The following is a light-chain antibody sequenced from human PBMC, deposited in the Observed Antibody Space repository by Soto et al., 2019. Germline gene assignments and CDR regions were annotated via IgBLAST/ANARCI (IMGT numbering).Light chain of an antibody. CDR3: QTWGTGILV. V-gene: IGLV4-69*01. J-gene: IGLJ2*01. Sequence: QLVLTQSPSASASLGASVKLTCTLSSGHSSYAIAWHQQQPEKGPRYLMKLNSDGRHSKGDGIPDRFSGSSSGTERYLTSSSLQSEDEADYYCQTWGTGILVFGGGTKLTVL. CDR2: LNSDGRH. CDR1: SGHSSYA.